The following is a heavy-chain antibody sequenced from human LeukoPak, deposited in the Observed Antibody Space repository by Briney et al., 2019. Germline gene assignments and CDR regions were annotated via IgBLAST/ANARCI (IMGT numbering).Heavy chain of an antibody. CDR3: ARRPAILTGYYTPRYWYFDL. CDR1: GGSFSGYY. D-gene: IGHD3-9*01. V-gene: IGHV4-34*01. Sequence: SETLSLTCAVYGGSFSGYYWSWIRQPPGKGLEWIGEINHSGSTNYNPSLKSRVTISVDTSKNQFSLKLSSVTAADTAVYYCARRPAILTGYYTPRYWYFDLWGRGTLVTVSS. J-gene: IGHJ2*01. CDR2: INHSGST.